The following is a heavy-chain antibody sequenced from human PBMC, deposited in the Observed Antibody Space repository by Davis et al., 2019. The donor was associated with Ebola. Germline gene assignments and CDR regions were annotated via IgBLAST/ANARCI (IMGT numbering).Heavy chain of an antibody. CDR1: GFTFSSYS. J-gene: IGHJ5*02. CDR3: ARDLTTVMYNWFDP. D-gene: IGHD4-17*01. Sequence: GGSLRLSCAASGFTFSSYSMNWVRQAPGKGLEWVSSISSSSSYIYYADSVKGRFTISRDNAKNSLYLQMNSLRAEDTAVYYCARDLTTVMYNWFDPWGQGTLVTVSS. CDR2: ISSSSSYI. V-gene: IGHV3-21*01.